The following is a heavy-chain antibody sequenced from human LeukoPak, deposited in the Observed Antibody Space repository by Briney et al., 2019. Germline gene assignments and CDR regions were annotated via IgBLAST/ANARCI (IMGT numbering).Heavy chain of an antibody. V-gene: IGHV3-30*18. D-gene: IGHD6-6*01. J-gene: IGHJ4*02. CDR2: ISYDGSNK. CDR3: AKVLFGQYSSSYFDY. CDR1: GFTFSSYG. Sequence: GGSLRLSCAASGFTFSSYGMHWVRQAPGKGLEWVAVISYDGSNKYYADSVKGRFTISRDNSKNTLYLQMNSLRAEDTAVYYCAKVLFGQYSSSYFDYWGQGTLVTASS.